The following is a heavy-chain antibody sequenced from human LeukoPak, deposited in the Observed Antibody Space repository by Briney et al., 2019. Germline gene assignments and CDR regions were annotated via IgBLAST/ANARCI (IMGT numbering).Heavy chain of an antibody. V-gene: IGHV3-74*01. CDR3: ARDGNYYDSSGPADY. J-gene: IGHJ4*02. CDR1: RSTFSRYW. D-gene: IGHD3-22*01. CDR2: INSDGIST. Sequence: GGSLRLSCAASRSTFSRYWMQWVRQAPGKGLVWVSRINSDGISTSYADSVKGRFTISRDNAKNTLYLQMNSLRAEDTAVYYCARDGNYYDSSGPADYWGQGTLVTVSS.